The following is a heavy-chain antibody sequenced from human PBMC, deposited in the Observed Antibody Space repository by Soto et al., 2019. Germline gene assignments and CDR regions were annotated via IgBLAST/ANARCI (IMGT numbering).Heavy chain of an antibody. V-gene: IGHV4-30-4*01. D-gene: IGHD4-17*01. J-gene: IGHJ2*01. CDR3: AREIIPLTTDLYFDL. Sequence: QVQLQESGPGLVKPSETLSLTCTVSGGSISGGGYYWSWIRQPPGKGLEWIGYTYDSGSTYYNPSLKSRISISIDTSKNQFSLRLTSVTAADTAVYYCAREIIPLTTDLYFDLWGRGTLVTVS. CDR2: TYDSGST. CDR1: GGSISGGGYY.